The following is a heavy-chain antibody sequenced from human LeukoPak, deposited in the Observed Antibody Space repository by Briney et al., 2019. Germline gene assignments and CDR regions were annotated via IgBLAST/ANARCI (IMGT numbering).Heavy chain of an antibody. CDR2: ISGSGDST. V-gene: IGHV3-23*01. J-gene: IGHJ4*02. Sequence: GGSLRLSCAASGFTFSTYAMSWVRQAPGKGLEWVSAISGSGDSTYYADSVKGRFTIFRDNSEKTLYLQMKSLGAEDTAVYYCAKGYCGGDCYVYFDYWGQGTLVTVSS. CDR3: AKGYCGGDCYVYFDY. CDR1: GFTFSTYA. D-gene: IGHD2-21*02.